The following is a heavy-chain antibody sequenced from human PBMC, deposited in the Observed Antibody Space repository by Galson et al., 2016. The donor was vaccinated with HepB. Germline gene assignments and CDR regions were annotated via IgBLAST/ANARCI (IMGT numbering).Heavy chain of an antibody. V-gene: IGHV3-23*01. CDR3: AKGDDFWSGYYGGL. J-gene: IGHJ4*02. CDR1: GFTFSNYA. D-gene: IGHD3-3*01. Sequence: SLRLSCAASGFTFSNYAMSWVRQAPGKGLEWVSGISGTGGATYYADSVKGRFTISRDNSTNPLYLRMNSLRAEDTAVYYCAKGDDFWSGYYGGLWGQGTLVTVSS. CDR2: ISGTGGAT.